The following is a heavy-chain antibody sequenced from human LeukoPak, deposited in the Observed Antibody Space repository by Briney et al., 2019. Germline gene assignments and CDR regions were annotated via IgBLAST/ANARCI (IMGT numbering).Heavy chain of an antibody. V-gene: IGHV3-21*01. CDR3: ARDLGDYGGNVGLDY. CDR2: ISSSSSYI. CDR1: GFTFSSYS. J-gene: IGHJ4*02. D-gene: IGHD4-23*01. Sequence: GGSLRLSCAASGFTFSSYSMNWVRQARGKGLEWVSSISSSSSYIYYADSVKGRFTISRDNAKNSLYLQMNSLRAEDTAVYYCARDLGDYGGNVGLDYWGQGTLVTVSS.